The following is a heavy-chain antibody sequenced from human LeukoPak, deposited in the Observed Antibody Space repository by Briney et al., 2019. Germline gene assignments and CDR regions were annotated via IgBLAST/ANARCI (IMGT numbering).Heavy chain of an antibody. J-gene: IGHJ4*02. D-gene: IGHD2-2*01. V-gene: IGHV3-23*01. CDR2: ISGSGGST. CDR3: AKDVCSSTSCQFDY. Sequence: GGSLRLSCAASGFTFSSYAMSWVRQAPGKGLEWVSAISGSGGSTYYADSVKGRFTISRDNSKNTLYLKMNSLRAEDTAVYYCAKDVCSSTSCQFDYWGQGTLVTVSS. CDR1: GFTFSSYA.